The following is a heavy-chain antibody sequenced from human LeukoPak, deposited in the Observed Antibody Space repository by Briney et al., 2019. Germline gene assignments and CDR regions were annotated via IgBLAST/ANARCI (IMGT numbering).Heavy chain of an antibody. CDR3: ARLISSEYYFDY. J-gene: IGHJ4*02. CDR1: GFTFSDYY. V-gene: IGHV3-11*04. CDR2: ISSSGSTT. Sequence: GGSLRLSCAASGFTFSDYYMSWIRQAPGRGLEWVSYISSSGSTTYYADSVKGRFTISRDNAKNSLYLQLNSLRAEDTAVYYCARLISSEYYFDYWGQGTLVTVSS. D-gene: IGHD2/OR15-2a*01.